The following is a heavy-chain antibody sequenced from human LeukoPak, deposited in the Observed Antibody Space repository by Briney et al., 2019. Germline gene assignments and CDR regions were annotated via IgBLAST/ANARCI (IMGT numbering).Heavy chain of an antibody. CDR1: GGSISSYY. J-gene: IGHJ3*02. CDR3: ARGGSGSYSGEAFDI. CDR2: IYYSGST. V-gene: IGHV4-59*01. Sequence: SETLSLTCTVSGGSISSYYWSWIRYPPGQGLDWSGYIYYSGSTNYNPSLKSRVTISVDTAKNQFSLKLSSVTAADTAVYYCARGGSGSYSGEAFDIWGQGTMVTVSS. D-gene: IGHD3-10*01.